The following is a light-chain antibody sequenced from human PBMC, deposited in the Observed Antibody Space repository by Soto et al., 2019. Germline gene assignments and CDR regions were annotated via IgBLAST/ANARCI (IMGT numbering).Light chain of an antibody. CDR1: QSITHY. Sequence: DIQMTQSPSSLSVSVGDRVTITCRASQSITHYLNWYQQKPGKAPKLLVYAASSLQSGVPSRFSGNGSGTDFTLTISSLQPEDFASYYCQQSDSYPYTFGQVNKLEIK. CDR2: AAS. J-gene: IGKJ2*01. CDR3: QQSDSYPYT. V-gene: IGKV1-39*01.